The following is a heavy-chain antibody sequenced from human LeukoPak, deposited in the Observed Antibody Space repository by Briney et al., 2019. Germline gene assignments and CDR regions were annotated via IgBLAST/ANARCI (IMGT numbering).Heavy chain of an antibody. CDR1: GGSISSSSYY. CDR3: ASFFRYSGSYYDY. V-gene: IGHV4-39*07. D-gene: IGHD1-26*01. J-gene: IGHJ4*02. CDR2: IYTSGST. Sequence: TSETLSLTCTVSGGSISSSSYYWGWIRQPPGKGLDWIGRIYTSGSTNYNPSLKSRVTISVDTSKNQFSLKLSSVTAADTAVYYCASFFRYSGSYYDYWGQGTLVTVSS.